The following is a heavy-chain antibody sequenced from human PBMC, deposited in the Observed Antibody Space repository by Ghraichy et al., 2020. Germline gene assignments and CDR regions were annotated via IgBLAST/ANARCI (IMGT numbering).Heavy chain of an antibody. V-gene: IGHV4-59*01. Sequence: SQTLSLTCTVSGGSISNYFWSWIRQPPGKGLEWIGYISYSGTTNYNPSLKSRVSMSVDTSKYQLSLNLTSLTAADTAVYFCARLHSSGWYVMDAWGQGTLVTVSS. CDR3: ARLHSSGWYVMDA. CDR2: ISYSGTT. J-gene: IGHJ5*02. D-gene: IGHD6-19*01. CDR1: GGSISNYF.